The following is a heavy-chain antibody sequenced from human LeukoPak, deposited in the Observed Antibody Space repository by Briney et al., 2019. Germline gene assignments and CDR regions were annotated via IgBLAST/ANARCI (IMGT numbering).Heavy chain of an antibody. D-gene: IGHD1-1*01. CDR2: IYYSGST. V-gene: IGHV4-59*01. CDR1: GGSISSYY. CDR3: ARGPGYNWKAPYYYYGMDV. J-gene: IGHJ6*04. Sequence: TSETLSLTCTVSGGSISSYYWSWIRQPPGKGLEWIGYIYYSGSTNYNPSLKSRVTISVDTSKNQFSLKLSCVTAADTAVYYCARGPGYNWKAPYYYYGMDVWGKGTTVTVSS.